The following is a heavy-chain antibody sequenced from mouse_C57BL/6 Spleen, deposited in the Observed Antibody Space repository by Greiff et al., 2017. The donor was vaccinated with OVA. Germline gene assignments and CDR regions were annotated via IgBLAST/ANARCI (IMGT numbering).Heavy chain of an antibody. CDR2: ISYDGSN. V-gene: IGHV3-6*01. J-gene: IGHJ2*01. CDR1: GYSITSGYY. D-gene: IGHD1-1*01. CDR3: ARVDYGSAGFDY. Sequence: DVQLQESGPGLVKPSQSLSLTCSVTGYSITSGYYWNWIRQFPGNKLEWMGYISYDGSNNYNPSLKNRISITRDTSKNQFFLKLNSVTTEDTATYYCARVDYGSAGFDYWGQGTTLTVSS.